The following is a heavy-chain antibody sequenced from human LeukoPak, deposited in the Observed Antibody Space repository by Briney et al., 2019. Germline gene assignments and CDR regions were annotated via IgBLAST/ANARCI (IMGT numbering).Heavy chain of an antibody. CDR1: GGSISSGDYY. J-gene: IGHJ6*02. Sequence: PSETLSLTCTVSGGSISSGDYYWSWIRQPPGKGLEWIGYIYYSGSTYYNPSLKSRVTISVDTSKNQFSLKLTSVTAADTAVYYCAKAPRYCNSAGCFPVPGMDVWGQGTTVTVSS. CDR2: IYYSGST. D-gene: IGHD2-2*01. CDR3: AKAPRYCNSAGCFPVPGMDV. V-gene: IGHV4-30-4*01.